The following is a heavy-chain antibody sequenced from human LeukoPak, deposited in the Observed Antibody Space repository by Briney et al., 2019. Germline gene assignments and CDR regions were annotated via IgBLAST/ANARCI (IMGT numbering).Heavy chain of an antibody. CDR1: GGSFSGYY. CDR2: INHSGST. V-gene: IGHV4-34*01. J-gene: IGHJ4*02. CDR3: ARQKSAMALYYFDY. D-gene: IGHD5-18*01. Sequence: PSETLSLTCAVYGGSFSGYYWSWIRQPPGKGLEWIGEINHSGSTNYNPSLKSRVTISVDTSKNQFSLKLSSVTAADTAVYYCARQKSAMALYYFDYWGQGTLVTVSS.